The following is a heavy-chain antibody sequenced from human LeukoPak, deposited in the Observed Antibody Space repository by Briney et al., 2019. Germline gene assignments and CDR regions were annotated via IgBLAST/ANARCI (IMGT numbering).Heavy chain of an antibody. CDR3: VRRSSVTMVRGVIVTYGLDV. J-gene: IGHJ6*02. D-gene: IGHD3-10*01. V-gene: IGHV4-30-2*06. CDR1: GGFIRSSGYS. CDR2: IYHSGDT. Sequence: PSQTLSLTCGVSGGFIRSSGYSWSWIRQSPGMGLEWIGNIYHSGDTYYNPSLKNRLTISVDRLKNQFSLRLTSVTAADTAVYYCVRRSSVTMVRGVIVTYGLDVWGQGTTVTVSS.